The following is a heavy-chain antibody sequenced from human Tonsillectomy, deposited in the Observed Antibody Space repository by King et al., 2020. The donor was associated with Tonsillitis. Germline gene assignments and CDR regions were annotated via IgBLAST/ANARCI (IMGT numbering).Heavy chain of an antibody. Sequence: VQLVESGGGLIQPGGSLRLSWAASGFTFSSYWRDWGRPAPGEGLVLVSRIKSDWSSTSYAASVKGRFTISRDNAKNTPYLQMNSLRAEDTAVYFCTRVRTVGFDAFDIWGQGTMVTVSS. CDR3: TRVRTVGFDAFDI. J-gene: IGHJ3*02. D-gene: IGHD1/OR15-1a*01. CDR1: GFTFSSYW. CDR2: IKSDWSST. V-gene: IGHV3-74*01.